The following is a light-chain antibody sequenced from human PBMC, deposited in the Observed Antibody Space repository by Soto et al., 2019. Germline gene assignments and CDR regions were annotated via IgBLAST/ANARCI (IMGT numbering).Light chain of an antibody. CDR1: QNIADL. Sequence: DVPMTQSPSSLSASVGDRVTITCRASQNIADLLNWYQQKSGKAPKLLIYAASRLQTGVPSRFSGSRSETDFTLTINSLQPEDFATYYCQQTYRNPQTFDQGTKVEIK. CDR2: AAS. V-gene: IGKV1-39*01. CDR3: QQTYRNPQT. J-gene: IGKJ1*01.